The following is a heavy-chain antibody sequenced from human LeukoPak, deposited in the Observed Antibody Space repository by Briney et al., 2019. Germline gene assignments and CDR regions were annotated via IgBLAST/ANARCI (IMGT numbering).Heavy chain of an antibody. CDR2: INPNSGGT. V-gene: IGHV1-2*02. Sequence: ASVTVSFTSSAYTFTFYYMYWVRQPPGQGLEWMGWINPNSGGTKYPQKFQGRVTMTRDTSISTAYMELSRLRSDDTAVYYCAREAVVTATGIGWYGMDVWGQGTTVTVSS. CDR3: AREAVVTATGIGWYGMDV. D-gene: IGHD2-21*02. J-gene: IGHJ6*02. CDR1: AYTFTFYY.